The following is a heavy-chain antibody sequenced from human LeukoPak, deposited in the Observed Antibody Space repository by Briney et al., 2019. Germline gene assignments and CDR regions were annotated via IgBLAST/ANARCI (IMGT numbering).Heavy chain of an antibody. CDR2: ISNSGGST. Sequence: QPGGSLRPSCAASAFTFSSYTMSWVRQAPGKGLEWVSAISNSGGSTYYADSVKGRFTISRDNSKNTLYLQMNSLRAEDTAVYYCAKDGYVSWAYQLPHFDYWGQGTLVTVSS. J-gene: IGHJ4*02. V-gene: IGHV3-23*01. CDR1: AFTFSSYT. D-gene: IGHD2-2*01. CDR3: AKDGYVSWAYQLPHFDY.